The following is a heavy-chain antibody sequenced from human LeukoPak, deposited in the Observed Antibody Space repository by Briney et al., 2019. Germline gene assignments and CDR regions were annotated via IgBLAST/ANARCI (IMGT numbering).Heavy chain of an antibody. Sequence: PSETLSLTCAVYGGSFSGYYWSWIRQPPGKGLEWIGEINHSGSTNYNPSLKSRVTISVDTSKNQFSLKLSSVTAADTAMYYCARKERVYYGSGSRVEKIIDYWGQGTLVTVSS. D-gene: IGHD3-10*01. CDR2: INHSGST. CDR3: ARKERVYYGSGSRVEKIIDY. CDR1: GGSFSGYY. V-gene: IGHV4-34*01. J-gene: IGHJ4*02.